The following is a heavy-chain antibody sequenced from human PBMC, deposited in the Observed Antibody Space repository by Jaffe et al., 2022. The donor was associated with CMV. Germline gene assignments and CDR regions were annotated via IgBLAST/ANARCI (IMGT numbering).Heavy chain of an antibody. D-gene: IGHD3-22*01. CDR2: ISYDGNNK. Sequence: QVQLVESGGGVVQPGRSLRLSCAASGFSFSTYGMHWVRQAPGKGLEWVALISYDGNNKFYADSVKGRFTISRDNSKNTLYLQMNSLRPDDTAVYYCVKCCYYYDSSGCFDNWGQGTLVTVSS. V-gene: IGHV3-30*18. CDR1: GFSFSTYG. J-gene: IGHJ4*02. CDR3: VKCCYYYDSSGCFDN.